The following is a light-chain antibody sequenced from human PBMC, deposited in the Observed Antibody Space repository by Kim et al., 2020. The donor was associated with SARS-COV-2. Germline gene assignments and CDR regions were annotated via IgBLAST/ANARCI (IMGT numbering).Light chain of an antibody. CDR3: QLFNNYPLT. J-gene: IGKJ4*01. CDR1: QGIGSA. V-gene: IGKV1D-13*01. Sequence: ASVGDRVTITCLASQGIGSALFWSQQKPGKAPKFLIYDASILESGVPSRFSGSGSGTDFTLTISSLQPEDFATYYCQLFNNYPLTFGGGTKVDIK. CDR2: DAS.